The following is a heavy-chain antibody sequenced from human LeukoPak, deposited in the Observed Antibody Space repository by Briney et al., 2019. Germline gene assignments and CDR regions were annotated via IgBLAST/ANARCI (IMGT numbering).Heavy chain of an antibody. D-gene: IGHD4-17*01. Sequence: PSDTLSLTCTVSGGSISSSSYYWGWIRQPPGKGREWIGSIYYSGSTYYNPSLKSRVTISVDTSKNQFSLKLSSVTAADTAVYYCARLSTTETGPEYWGQRTLVTVSS. CDR2: IYYSGST. CDR3: ARLSTTETGPEY. CDR1: GGSISSSSYY. V-gene: IGHV4-39*01. J-gene: IGHJ4*02.